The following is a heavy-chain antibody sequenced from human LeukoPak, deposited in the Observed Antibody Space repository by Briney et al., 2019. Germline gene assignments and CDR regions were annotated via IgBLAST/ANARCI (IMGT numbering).Heavy chain of an antibody. CDR2: ISAYNGNT. J-gene: IGHJ6*03. V-gene: IGHV1-18*01. Sequence: ASVKVSCKASGYTFTSYGISWVRQAPGQGLEWMGWISAYNGNTNYAQKLQGRVTMTTDTSTSTAYMELRSLRSDDTAVYYCARDGVVVVPAARGYYYYYMDVWGKGTTVTVSS. D-gene: IGHD2-2*01. CDR1: GYTFTSYG. CDR3: ARDGVVVVPAARGYYYYYMDV.